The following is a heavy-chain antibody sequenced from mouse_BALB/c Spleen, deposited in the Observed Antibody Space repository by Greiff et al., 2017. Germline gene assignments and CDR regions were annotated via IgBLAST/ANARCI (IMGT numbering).Heavy chain of an antibody. CDR1: GFNIKDTY. CDR2: IDPANGNT. Sequence: EVQGVESGAELVKPGASVKLSCTASGFNIKDTYMHWVKQRPEQGLEWIGRIDPANGNTKYDPKFQGKATITADTSSNTAYLQLSSLTSEDTAVYYCARQGDYGAWFAYWGQGTLVTVSA. V-gene: IGHV14-3*02. D-gene: IGHD2-4*01. J-gene: IGHJ3*01. CDR3: ARQGDYGAWFAY.